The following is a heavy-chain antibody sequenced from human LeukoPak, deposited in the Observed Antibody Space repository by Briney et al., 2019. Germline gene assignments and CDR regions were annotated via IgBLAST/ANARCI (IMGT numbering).Heavy chain of an antibody. D-gene: IGHD3-10*01. CDR1: GGSISSGGYY. CDR2: IYHSGST. J-gene: IGHJ3*02. V-gene: IGHV4-30-2*01. CDR3: AREPYYGSGSYYNGAFDI. Sequence: PSETLSLTCTVSGGSISSGGYYWSWIRQPPGKGLEWIGYIYHSGSTYYNPSLKSRVTISVDTSKNQFSLKLSSVTAADTAVYYCAREPYYGSGSYYNGAFDIWGQGTMVTVSS.